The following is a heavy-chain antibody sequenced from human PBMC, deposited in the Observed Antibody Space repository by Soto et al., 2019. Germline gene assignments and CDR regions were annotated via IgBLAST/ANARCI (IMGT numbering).Heavy chain of an antibody. J-gene: IGHJ4*02. D-gene: IGHD5-12*01. CDR3: ARPGYEGDY. Sequence: SETLSLTCAVSGGSFSGYYWSWIRQPPGKGLEWIGEINHSGSTNYNPSLKSRVTISVDTSKNQFSLKLSSVTAADTAVYHCARPGYEGDYWGQGALVTVSS. CDR1: GGSFSGYY. V-gene: IGHV4-34*01. CDR2: INHSGST.